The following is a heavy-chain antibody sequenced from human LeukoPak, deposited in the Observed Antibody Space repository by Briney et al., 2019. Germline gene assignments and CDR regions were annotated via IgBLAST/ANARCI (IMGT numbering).Heavy chain of an antibody. Sequence: SETLSLTCTVSGGSISSHYWSWIRQPPGKGLEWIGYIYYSGSTNYNPSLKSRVTISVDTFKNQFSLKLSSVTAADTAVYYCARNRDSSWYWFDPWGQGTLVTVSS. V-gene: IGHV4-59*11. J-gene: IGHJ5*02. CDR1: GGSISSHY. CDR3: ARNRDSSWYWFDP. D-gene: IGHD6-13*01. CDR2: IYYSGST.